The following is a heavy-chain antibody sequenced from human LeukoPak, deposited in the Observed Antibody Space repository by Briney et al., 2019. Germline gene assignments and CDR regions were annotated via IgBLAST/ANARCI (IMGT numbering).Heavy chain of an antibody. D-gene: IGHD2-2*01. J-gene: IGHJ4*02. CDR1: GGSISSYY. CDR2: IYHSGST. CDR3: ARGQDIVVVPAIFD. Sequence: SETLSLTCTVSGGSISSYYWSWIRQPPGKGLEWIGSIYHSGSTYYNPSLKSRVTISVDTSKNQFSLKLSSVTAADTAVYYCARGQDIVVVPAIFDWGQGTLVTVSS. V-gene: IGHV4-38-2*02.